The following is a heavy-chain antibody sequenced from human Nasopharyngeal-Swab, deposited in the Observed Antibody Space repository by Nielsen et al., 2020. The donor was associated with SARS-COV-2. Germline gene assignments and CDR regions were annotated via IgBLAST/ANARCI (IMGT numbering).Heavy chain of an antibody. CDR2: ISWNSGSI. V-gene: IGHV3-9*01. CDR3: ALGPYYYGSGSAPTQYGMDV. Sequence: GGSLRLSCAASGFTLDDYAMHWVRQAPGKGLEWVSGISWNSGSIGYADSVKGRFTISRDNAKNSLYLQMNSLRAEDTALYYCALGPYYYGSGSAPTQYGMDVWGQGTTVTVSS. CDR1: GFTLDDYA. J-gene: IGHJ6*02. D-gene: IGHD3-10*01.